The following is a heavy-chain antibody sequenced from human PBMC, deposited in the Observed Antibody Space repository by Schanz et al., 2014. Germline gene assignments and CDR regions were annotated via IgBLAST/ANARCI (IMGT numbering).Heavy chain of an antibody. Sequence: QVHLVESGGGVVQPGRSLRLSCAASGFIVSDNYMNWVRQAPGKGLEWVSHISGSSIHKNYADSVKGRFSISRDNGETSVYLQINSLRVEDTAVYYCARFLARYQYYGVDVWGQGTTVIVSS. V-gene: IGHV3-11*05. CDR3: ARFLARYQYYGVDV. CDR1: GFIVSDNY. J-gene: IGHJ6*02. CDR2: ISGSSIHK. D-gene: IGHD3-3*01.